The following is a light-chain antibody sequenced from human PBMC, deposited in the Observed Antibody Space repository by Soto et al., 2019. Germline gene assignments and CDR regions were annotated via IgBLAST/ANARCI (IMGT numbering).Light chain of an antibody. Sequence: QSVLTQPASVSGSPGQSITISCTGTSSDVGGYNYVSWYQHHPGKAPKLMIFDVSNRPSGVPDRFSGSKSGTSASLAISGLQSEDEADYYCAAWDDSLNGFYVFGTGTKVTVL. CDR2: DVS. CDR1: SSDVGGYNY. J-gene: IGLJ1*01. CDR3: AAWDDSLNGFYV. V-gene: IGLV2-14*03.